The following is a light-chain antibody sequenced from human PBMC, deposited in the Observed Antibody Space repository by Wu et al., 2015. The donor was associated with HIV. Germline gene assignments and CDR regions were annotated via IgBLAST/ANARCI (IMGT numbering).Light chain of an antibody. CDR2: AAS. J-gene: IGKJ1*01. CDR1: QTITSTY. Sequence: EIVLTQSPGTLSLSPGERATLSRRTSQTITSTYLAWYQHKPGQAPRLLIYAASSRATGIPDRFSGSGSGTDFTLTISRLEPEDFAVYYCQQYGSSPPWTFGQGTKVEIK. V-gene: IGKV3-20*01. CDR3: QQYGSSPPWT.